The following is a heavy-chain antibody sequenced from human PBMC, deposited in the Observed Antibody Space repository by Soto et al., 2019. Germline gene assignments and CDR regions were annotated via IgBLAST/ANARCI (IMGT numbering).Heavy chain of an antibody. V-gene: IGHV5-51*01. J-gene: IGHJ6*02. CDR1: GYIFTTYW. Sequence: PGESLKISCQGSGYIFTTYWIGWVRQMPGKGLEWMGIIYPTDSDTRYSPSFQGQVTISADKSITTAYLQWSSLRASDTAVYYCASSGYFFHGMDVWGPGTMVTVSS. CDR3: ASSGYFFHGMDV. D-gene: IGHD5-12*01. CDR2: IYPTDSDT.